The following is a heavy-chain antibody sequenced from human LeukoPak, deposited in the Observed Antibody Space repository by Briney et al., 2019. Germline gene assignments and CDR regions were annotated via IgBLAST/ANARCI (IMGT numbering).Heavy chain of an antibody. CDR1: GFTLTNYG. CDR3: VRACGGDCYLGDY. V-gene: IGHV3-23*01. J-gene: IGHJ4*02. D-gene: IGHD2-21*02. CDR2: ISGSGDRT. Sequence: PGGSLRLSCGASGFTLTNYGMNWVRQAPGRGLEWVAGISGSGDRTYYADSVKGRFTISRDNTKNSLYLQMDSLRAEDTAVYYCVRACGGDCYLGDYWGQGTLVTVSS.